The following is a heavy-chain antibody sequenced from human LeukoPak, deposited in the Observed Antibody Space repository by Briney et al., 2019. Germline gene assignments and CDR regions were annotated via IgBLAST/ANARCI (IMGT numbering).Heavy chain of an antibody. CDR3: ARDLARCSSTSCYGYYYGMDV. J-gene: IGHJ6*04. D-gene: IGHD2-2*01. CDR1: GFTFSSYE. V-gene: IGHV3-48*03. CDR2: ISSSGSTI. Sequence: GGSLRLSCAASGFTFSSYEMNWVRQAPGKGLEWVSYISSSGSTIYYTDSVKGRFTISRDNAKNSLYLQMNSLRAEDTAVYYCARDLARCSSTSCYGYYYGMDVWGKGTTVTVSS.